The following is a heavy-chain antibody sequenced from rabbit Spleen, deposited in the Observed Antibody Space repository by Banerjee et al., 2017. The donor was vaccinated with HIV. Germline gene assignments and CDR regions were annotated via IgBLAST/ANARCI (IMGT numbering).Heavy chain of an antibody. Sequence: QSLEESGGGLVKPGGTLTLTCTASGFSFSSNYYMCWVRQAPGKGLELIACIATGSSGSTYYASWAKGRFTITRSTSLNTVTLQLNSLTAADTATYFCARDLAGVIGWNFKLWGPGTLVTVS. CDR2: IATGSSGST. D-gene: IGHD4-1*01. CDR1: GFSFSSNYY. V-gene: IGHV1S40*01. CDR3: ARDLAGVIGWNFKL. J-gene: IGHJ4*01.